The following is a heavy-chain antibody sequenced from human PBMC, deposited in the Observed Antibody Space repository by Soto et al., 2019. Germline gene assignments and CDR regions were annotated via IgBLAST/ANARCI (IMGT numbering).Heavy chain of an antibody. V-gene: IGHV3-20*04. CDR3: ARGGATARSYFYMDV. J-gene: IGHJ6*03. Sequence: EVRLVESGGGAVRPGGSLRLSCEASGFTFDDYGMTWVRQAPGKGLEWVSGVNWNGGTTGYADSVKGRFIISRDNAKNQLFLQMNSLRADDTAFYYCARGGATARSYFYMDVWANGTTVTV. CDR1: GFTFDDYG. D-gene: IGHD1-26*01. CDR2: VNWNGGTT.